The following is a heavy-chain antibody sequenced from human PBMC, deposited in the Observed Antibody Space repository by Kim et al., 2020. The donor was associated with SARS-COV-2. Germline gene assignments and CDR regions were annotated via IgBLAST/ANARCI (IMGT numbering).Heavy chain of an antibody. J-gene: IGHJ4*02. Sequence: DYAAPVKGRFTISRDDSKNTLYLQMNSLKTEDTAVYYCTTAEQWLGAQDYWGQGTLVTVSS. D-gene: IGHD6-19*01. CDR3: TTAEQWLGAQDY. V-gene: IGHV3-15*01.